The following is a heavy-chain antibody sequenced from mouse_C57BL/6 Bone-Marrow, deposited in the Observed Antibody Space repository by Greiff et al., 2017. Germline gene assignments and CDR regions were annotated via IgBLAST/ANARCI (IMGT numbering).Heavy chain of an antibody. V-gene: IGHV1-42*01. D-gene: IGHD1-1*01. CDR3: AREGSSFDY. CDR1: GYSFTGYY. CDR2: INPSTGGT. J-gene: IGHJ2*01. Sequence: VQLQQSGPELVKPGASVKISCKASGYSFTGYYMNWVKQSPEKSLEWIGEINPSTGGTTYNQKFKAKATLTVDKSSSTAYMQLKSLTSDDSAVYDCAREGSSFDYWGQGTTLTVSS.